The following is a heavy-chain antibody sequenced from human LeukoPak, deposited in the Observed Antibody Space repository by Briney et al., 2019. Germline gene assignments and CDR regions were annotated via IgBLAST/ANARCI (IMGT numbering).Heavy chain of an antibody. J-gene: IGHJ6*03. CDR3: AKAGYACSSTSCFSNYYTDV. CDR1: GFTFGSYA. CDR2: INHDGVST. Sequence: PGGSLRLSCAASGFTFGSYAMTWVRQAPGKGLEWVSAINHDGVSTYYADSVKGRFTISRDNSKNTLYLQMNSLRAEDTAVYYCAKAGYACSSTSCFSNYYTDVWGKGTTVTVSS. V-gene: IGHV3-23*01. D-gene: IGHD2-2*01.